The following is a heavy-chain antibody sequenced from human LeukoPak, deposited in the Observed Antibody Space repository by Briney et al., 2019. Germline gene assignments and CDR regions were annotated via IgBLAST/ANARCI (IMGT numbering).Heavy chain of an antibody. D-gene: IGHD3-22*01. V-gene: IGHV3-53*01. Sequence: GGSLRLSCAASGFTVSSNYMSWVRQAPGKGLEWVSVVYSGGSPYSADSVKGRFTISRDNSKNTLYLQMNSLRAEDTAVYYCARDHTYYYDSSGLDWGQGTLVTVSS. J-gene: IGHJ4*02. CDR2: VYSGGSP. CDR1: GFTVSSNY. CDR3: ARDHTYYYDSSGLD.